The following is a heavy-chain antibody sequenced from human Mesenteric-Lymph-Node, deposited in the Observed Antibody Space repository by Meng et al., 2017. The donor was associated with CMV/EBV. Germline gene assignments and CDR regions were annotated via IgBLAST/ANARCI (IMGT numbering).Heavy chain of an antibody. CDR1: GFTFSDYN. V-gene: IGHV3-21*01. D-gene: IGHD5-24*01. CDR2: ISPSSGHI. Sequence: GESLKISCAASGFTFSDYNMNWVRQAPGRGLEWVSCISPSSGHIYYAESVKGRFTISRDNAKNSLYLQMNSLRAEDTAVYYCARDPSRANGYNSYYYYGMDVWGQGTTVTVSS. CDR3: ARDPSRANGYNSYYYYGMDV. J-gene: IGHJ6*02.